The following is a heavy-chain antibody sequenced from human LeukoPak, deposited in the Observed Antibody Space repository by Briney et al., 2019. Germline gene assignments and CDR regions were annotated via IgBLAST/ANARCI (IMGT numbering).Heavy chain of an antibody. Sequence: SETLSLTCTVSGGSISSGGYYWSWIRQHPGKGLEWIGYIYYSGSTYYNPSLKSRVTISVDTSKNQFSLKLSSVTAADTAVYYCARERANFYGDYEPYFDYWGQGTLVTVSS. CDR2: IYYSGST. CDR3: ARERANFYGDYEPYFDY. CDR1: GGSISSGGYY. J-gene: IGHJ4*02. D-gene: IGHD4-17*01. V-gene: IGHV4-31*03.